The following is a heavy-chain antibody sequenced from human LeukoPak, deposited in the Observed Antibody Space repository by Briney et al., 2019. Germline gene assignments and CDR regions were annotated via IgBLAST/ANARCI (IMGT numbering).Heavy chain of an antibody. D-gene: IGHD3-10*01. CDR3: ARVTLSGVIIRPGMDV. Sequence: ASVKVSCKASGYNFRSYGFNWVRQAPGQGLEWMGWIMDYNGNTKFAQKFQGRITLTTDTSTSTAYMELRSLRSDDTAIYYCARVTLSGVIIRPGMDVWAKGPRSPSP. CDR1: GYNFRSYG. J-gene: IGHJ6*02. CDR2: IMDYNGNT. V-gene: IGHV1-18*01.